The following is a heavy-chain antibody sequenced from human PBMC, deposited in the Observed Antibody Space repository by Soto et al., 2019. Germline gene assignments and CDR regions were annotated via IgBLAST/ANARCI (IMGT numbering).Heavy chain of an antibody. Sequence: PGGSVRRSYAACGFTVSSYGMHWVRQAPGKGLEWVSVIYGGGTTYYADSVKGRFTISRDNSKNTLFLQVNSLRVEDTAVYYCVQTTGWPGFDFWGQGTLVTVSS. CDR2: IYGGGTT. D-gene: IGHD6-19*01. J-gene: IGHJ4*02. V-gene: IGHV3-53*01. CDR3: VQTTGWPGFDF. CDR1: GFTVSSYG.